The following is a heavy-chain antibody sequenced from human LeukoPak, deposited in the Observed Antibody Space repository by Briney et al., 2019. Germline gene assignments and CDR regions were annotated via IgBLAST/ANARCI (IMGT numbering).Heavy chain of an antibody. V-gene: IGHV3-74*01. CDR2: INSEGSST. Sequence: SLXLSCEXSGFTXSXYWMHWARQAPGKGLVWVSRINSEGSSTSYADSVKGRFTISRDNAKNTLFLHMNRLRSEDTAVYYCATSRTFDYWGQGTLVTVSS. CDR3: ATSRTFDY. CDR1: GFTXSXYW. J-gene: IGHJ4*02.